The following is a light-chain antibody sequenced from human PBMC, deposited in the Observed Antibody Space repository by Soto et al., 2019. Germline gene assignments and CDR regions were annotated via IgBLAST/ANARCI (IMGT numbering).Light chain of an antibody. Sequence: QSVLTQPPSASGTPGQRVTFSCSGSSSNIGSHPVNWYQQLPGTAPKLLIYTNNQRRSGVPDRFSGSKSGTSASLAISGLQSEDEADHYCAAWDDRLFGPVFGGGTKLTVL. CDR3: AAWDDRLFGPV. CDR1: SSNIGSHP. V-gene: IGLV1-44*01. CDR2: TNN. J-gene: IGLJ2*01.